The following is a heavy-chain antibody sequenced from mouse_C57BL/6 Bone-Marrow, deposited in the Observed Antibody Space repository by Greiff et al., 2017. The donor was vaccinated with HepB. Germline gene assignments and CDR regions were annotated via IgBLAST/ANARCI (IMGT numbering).Heavy chain of an antibody. CDR1: GYTFTSYW. Sequence: VQLQQSGAELVKPGASVKMSCKASGYTFTSYWITWVKQRPGQGLEWIGDIYPGSGSTNYNEKFKSKATLTVDTSSSTAYMQLSSLTSEDSAVYYCASPYYGYYAMDYWGQGTSVTVSS. J-gene: IGHJ4*01. CDR3: ASPYYGYYAMDY. V-gene: IGHV1-55*01. CDR2: IYPGSGST. D-gene: IGHD1-1*02.